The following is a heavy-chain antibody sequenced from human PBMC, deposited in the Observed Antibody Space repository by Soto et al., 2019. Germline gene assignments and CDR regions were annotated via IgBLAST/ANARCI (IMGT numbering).Heavy chain of an antibody. Sequence: SEPLSLTWTVSVGSISSYYWSWIRQPPGKGLELIGYIYYSLITNYKPSLKSLVTRSVDSSKNQSSLKLSSVTAADTAVYYCARDRGYSYGHRAFDIWGQGTMVTAS. CDR3: ARDRGYSYGHRAFDI. D-gene: IGHD5-18*01. J-gene: IGHJ3*02. CDR1: VGSISSYY. V-gene: IGHV4-59*01. CDR2: IYYSLIT.